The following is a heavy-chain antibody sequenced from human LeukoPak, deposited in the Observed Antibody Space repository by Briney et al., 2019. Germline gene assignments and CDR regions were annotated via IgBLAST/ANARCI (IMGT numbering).Heavy chain of an antibody. V-gene: IGHV3-13*01. D-gene: IGHD3-10*01. CDR2: IGTAGDT. CDR3: ARAATTGSGTRGFFDL. CDR1: GFXFSGYD. J-gene: IGHJ2*01. Sequence: GGSLRLSCAASGFXFSGYDMHWVRQATGKGLEWVSTIGTAGDTYYPGSVKGRFTISRENAKNSLYLQMNSLRAGDTAVYYCARAATTGSGTRGFFDLWGRGTLVTVSS.